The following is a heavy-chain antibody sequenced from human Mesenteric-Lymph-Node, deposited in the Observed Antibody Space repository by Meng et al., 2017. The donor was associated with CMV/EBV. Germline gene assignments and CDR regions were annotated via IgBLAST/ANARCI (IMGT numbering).Heavy chain of an antibody. D-gene: IGHD6-13*01. Sequence: ASVKVSCKASGYTFTNYYIQWVRQAPGQGLEWMGWINSNSGGTKYAQKFQGRVTMTRDTSISTAYMELSRLRSDDTAVYYCAREGGIAAALLDYWGQGTLVTVSS. CDR2: INSNSGGT. CDR3: AREGGIAAALLDY. V-gene: IGHV1-2*02. CDR1: GYTFTNYY. J-gene: IGHJ4*02.